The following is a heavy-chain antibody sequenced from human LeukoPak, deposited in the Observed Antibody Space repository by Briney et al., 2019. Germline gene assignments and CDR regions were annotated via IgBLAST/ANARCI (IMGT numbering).Heavy chain of an antibody. CDR2: ITRGSSAI. D-gene: IGHD2-21*01. J-gene: IGHJ3*02. CDR3: ASVDWIIGAFDI. V-gene: IGHV3-48*02. Sequence: GGSLRLSCAASGFTFSTYSMNWVRQAPGKGLEWVSYITRGSSAIYYADSVRGRFTISRDNAKNSLYLQMNSLRDEDTAVYYCASVDWIIGAFDIWGQGTMVTVSS. CDR1: GFTFSTYS.